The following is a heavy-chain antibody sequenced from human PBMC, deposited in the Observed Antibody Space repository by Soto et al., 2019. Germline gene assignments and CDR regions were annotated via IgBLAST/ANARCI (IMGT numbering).Heavy chain of an antibody. D-gene: IGHD1-26*01. V-gene: IGHV5-51*01. CDR3: ARLGGIVDTGTWIQ. Sequence: GESLKISCKASGYRFSTYWIGWVRQRPGKGPEWMAIIYPGDSDTRENPSFQGQVTISADKSSNTVHLQWRSLKASDTAIYYCARLGGIVDTGTWIQWGQGTPVT. CDR2: IYPGDSDT. J-gene: IGHJ4*02. CDR1: GYRFSTYW.